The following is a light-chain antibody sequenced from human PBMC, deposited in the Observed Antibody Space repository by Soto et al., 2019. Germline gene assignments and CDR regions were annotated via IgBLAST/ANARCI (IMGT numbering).Light chain of an antibody. CDR3: QQYNSYS. J-gene: IGKJ1*01. V-gene: IGKV1-5*01. Sequence: DIQMTQSPSTLPASVGDRVTITCRASQSISNWLAWYQQKPWTAPKVLIYHASNLQSGVPSRFSGSGSGTEFTLTIRSLQPDDFATYYCQQYNSYSFGQGTKVAIK. CDR1: QSISNW. CDR2: HAS.